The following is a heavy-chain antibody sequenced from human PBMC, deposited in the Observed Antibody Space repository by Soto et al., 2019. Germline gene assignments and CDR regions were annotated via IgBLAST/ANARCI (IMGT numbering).Heavy chain of an antibody. D-gene: IGHD3-3*01. J-gene: IGHJ4*02. CDR1: GFTFSSYA. Sequence: PGGSLRLSCAASGFTFSSYAMSWVRQAPGKGLEWVSAISGSGGSTYYADSVKGRFTISRDNSKNTLYLQRNSLRAEDTAVYYCANIYDFWSGYTSFFDYWGQGTLVTVSS. CDR2: ISGSGGST. CDR3: ANIYDFWSGYTSFFDY. V-gene: IGHV3-23*01.